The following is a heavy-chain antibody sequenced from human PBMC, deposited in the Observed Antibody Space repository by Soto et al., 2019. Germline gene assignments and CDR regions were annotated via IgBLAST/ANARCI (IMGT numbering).Heavy chain of an antibody. CDR1: GGSISSGYYY. CDR2: IYYSGST. CDR3: ARDSGYDSGSSVNHYLDY. Sequence: SETLSLTCSVSGGSISSGYYYWSWIRQHPGKGLEWIGYIYYSGSTYYNPSLKSRVAISVDTSKNQFSLKLSSVTAADTAVYYCARDSGYDSGSSVNHYLDYWGHGTLVTVSS. D-gene: IGHD3-10*01. J-gene: IGHJ4*01. V-gene: IGHV4-31*03.